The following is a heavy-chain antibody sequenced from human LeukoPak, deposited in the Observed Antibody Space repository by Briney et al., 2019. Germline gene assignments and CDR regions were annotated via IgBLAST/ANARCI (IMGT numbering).Heavy chain of an antibody. CDR2: TAYDGAEK. Sequence: GGSLRLSCAASGSTFSGHLLHWVRQAPGKGLEWVGGTAYDGAEKYYADSVRGRFAISRDNSKSTVYLEMNSLRPEDAAVYYCAREGDRHFTFDYWGRGTLVTVSS. D-gene: IGHD2/OR15-2a*01. J-gene: IGHJ4*02. CDR1: GSTFSGHL. V-gene: IGHV3-30*01. CDR3: AREGDRHFTFDY.